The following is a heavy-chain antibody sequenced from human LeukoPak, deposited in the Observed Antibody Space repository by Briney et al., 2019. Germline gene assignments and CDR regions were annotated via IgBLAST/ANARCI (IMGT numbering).Heavy chain of an antibody. V-gene: IGHV3-30*03. CDR3: ARLAIHRSYDYVWGSYRYTGNYFDY. CDR2: ISYDGGIK. J-gene: IGHJ4*02. Sequence: PGGSLRLSCAASGFTFSRYGIHWVRQAPGKGLEWVAVISYDGGIKYYADSVKGRFTISRDNSKNTLYLEMNSLGAEDTAVYYCARLAIHRSYDYVWGSYRYTGNYFDYWGQGTLVTVSS. CDR1: GFTFSRYG. D-gene: IGHD3-16*02.